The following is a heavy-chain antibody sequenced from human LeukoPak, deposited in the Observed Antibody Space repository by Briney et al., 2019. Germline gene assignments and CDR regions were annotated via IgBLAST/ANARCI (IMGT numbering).Heavy chain of an antibody. Sequence: GESLKISCKGSGYSFTSYWIGWVRQMPGKGREWMGFIYPGDSDPRYSPSFQGQVPISAAKSIRTAYLQCSSLKASHTAMYYCARWSRLWRTPLGEIGYWGQGTLVTVSS. CDR2: IYPGDSDP. CDR3: ARWSRLWRTPLGEIGY. V-gene: IGHV5-51*01. D-gene: IGHD3-16*01. J-gene: IGHJ4*02. CDR1: GYSFTSYW.